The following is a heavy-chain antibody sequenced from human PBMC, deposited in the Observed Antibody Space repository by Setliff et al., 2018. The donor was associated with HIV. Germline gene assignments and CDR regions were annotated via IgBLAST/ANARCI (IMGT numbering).Heavy chain of an antibody. CDR3: ARRTYPGSYTPYLDY. Sequence: SETLSLTCTVSDYSISSGYFWGWIRQPPGKGLEWIGTIYHSGRTDYNPSLETRATISVDTSKNQFSLRLTSVTAADTAVYYCARRTYPGSYTPYLDYWGRGTLVTVSS. J-gene: IGHJ4*02. CDR1: DYSISSGYF. CDR2: IYHSGRT. D-gene: IGHD1-1*01. V-gene: IGHV4-38-2*02.